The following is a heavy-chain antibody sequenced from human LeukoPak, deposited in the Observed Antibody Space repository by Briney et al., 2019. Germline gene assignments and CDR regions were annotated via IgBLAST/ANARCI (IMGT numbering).Heavy chain of an antibody. CDR1: GYTFTSYG. V-gene: IGHV1-18*01. CDR2: ISAYNGNT. D-gene: IGHD3-22*01. Sequence: ASVKVSCKASGYTFTSYGISWVRQAPGQGLEWMGWISAYNGNTTYAQKFQGRVTMTTDTSTSTAYMEPRSLRSDDTVVYYCARDPSLFYDDSSGCSPFDYWGQGTLVTVSS. CDR3: ARDPSLFYDDSSGCSPFDY. J-gene: IGHJ4*02.